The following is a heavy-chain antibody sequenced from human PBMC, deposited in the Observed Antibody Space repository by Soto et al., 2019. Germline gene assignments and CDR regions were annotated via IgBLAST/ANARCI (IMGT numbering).Heavy chain of an antibody. CDR1: GYTLNEVA. D-gene: IGHD6-19*01. CDR3: TSDSSDYNFDY. J-gene: IGHJ4*02. CDR2: LGPDEAET. Sequence: ASVKVSCKVSGYTLNEVAMHWVRQAPGQGLEWLGGLGPDEAETIYAQPFQGRVTMTEDTSTATVYMELSSLRSEDTALYFCTSDSSDYNFDYWGQGTLVTVSS. V-gene: IGHV1-24*01.